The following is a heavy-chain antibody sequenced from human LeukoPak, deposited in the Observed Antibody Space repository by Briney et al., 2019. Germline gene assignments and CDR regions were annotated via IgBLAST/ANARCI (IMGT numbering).Heavy chain of an antibody. J-gene: IGHJ6*03. V-gene: IGHV1-2*02. CDR1: GYTFTGYY. CDR2: INPNSGGT. Sequence: ASVKVSCKASGYTFTGYYMHWVRQAPGQGLEWMGWINPNSGGTNSAQKFQGRVTMTRDTSISTAYMELSRLRSDDTAVYYCARDTARITIFGVAKYVDVWGKGTTVTVSS. CDR3: ARDTARITIFGVAKYVDV. D-gene: IGHD3-3*01.